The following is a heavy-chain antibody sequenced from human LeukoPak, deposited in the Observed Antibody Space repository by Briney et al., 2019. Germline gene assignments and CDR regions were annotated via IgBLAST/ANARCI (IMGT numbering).Heavy chain of an antibody. D-gene: IGHD2-8*02. CDR2: ISYDGSHK. CDR3: ARDRESGAWYTPGYFDF. CDR1: GFTFNSYA. J-gene: IGHJ4*02. V-gene: IGHV3-30*04. Sequence: GGSLRLSCAASGFTFNSYAMHWVRQAPGKGLEWVAAISYDGSHKYYADSVKGRFTISRDNSKNTLYLQMNSLRPEDTAVYYCARDRESGAWYTPGYFDFWGQGTLVTVSS.